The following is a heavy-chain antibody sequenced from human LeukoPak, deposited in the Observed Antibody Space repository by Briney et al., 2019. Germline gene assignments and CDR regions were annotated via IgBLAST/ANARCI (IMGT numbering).Heavy chain of an antibody. CDR1: GFTFSSYW. J-gene: IGHJ3*02. D-gene: IGHD3-16*02. Sequence: GGSLRLSRAAPGFTFSSYWMHWVRQAPGKGLEWVSFVSRTSDYIYYADSVKGRFTISRDNTKSSLYLQMNSLRAEDTAVYYCVSGNDPDSTWENYRLDAFDIWGQGTTVIVSS. CDR2: VSRTSDYI. CDR3: VSGNDPDSTWENYRLDAFDI. V-gene: IGHV3-21*01.